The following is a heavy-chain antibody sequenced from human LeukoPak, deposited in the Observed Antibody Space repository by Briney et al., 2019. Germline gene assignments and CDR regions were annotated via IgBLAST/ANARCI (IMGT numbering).Heavy chain of an antibody. CDR2: INHSGST. J-gene: IGHJ4*02. D-gene: IGHD3-10*01. CDR1: GGTFSSYN. Sequence: AETLSLTCAAYGGTFSSYNWSWIRQPPGKGLEWIGEINHSGSTNYNPSPKRRLTITARTSKNHSFLMLSSGTADDTAVYYCARGPPGILGITMVRGVNPRLDYWGQGTLVTVPS. V-gene: IGHV4-34*01. CDR3: ARGPPGILGITMVRGVNPRLDY.